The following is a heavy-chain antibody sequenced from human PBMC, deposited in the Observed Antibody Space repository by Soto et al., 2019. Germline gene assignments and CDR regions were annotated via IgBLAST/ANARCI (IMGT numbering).Heavy chain of an antibody. CDR1: GASVSSGTYY. D-gene: IGHD5-18*01. J-gene: IGHJ5*02. CDR2: IYYTGSI. Sequence: QVQLQESGPGLVKPSETLSLTCTVFGASVSSGTYYWSWFRQAPGKGLEWVGHIYYTGSINYNPSLNNPVTISVDTSKNHFSLQLTSVTAADTAVYYCARGSGFSYASTWFDIWGQGTLVTVSS. CDR3: ARGSGFSYASTWFDI. V-gene: IGHV4-61*03.